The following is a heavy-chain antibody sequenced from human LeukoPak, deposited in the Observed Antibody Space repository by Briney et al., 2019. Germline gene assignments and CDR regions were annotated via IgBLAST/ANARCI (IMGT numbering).Heavy chain of an antibody. Sequence: GGSLRLSCAASGFTFSNYAMSWVRQAPGKGLEWVSSIHYSGTSTYYADSVKGRFTISRDNSKNTLYLQMNSLRAEDTAVYYCAKVISGVHMSHDYWGQGALAPVSS. V-gene: IGHV3-23*01. CDR2: IHYSGTST. CDR1: GFTFSNYA. J-gene: IGHJ4*02. CDR3: AKVISGVHMSHDY. D-gene: IGHD1-20*01.